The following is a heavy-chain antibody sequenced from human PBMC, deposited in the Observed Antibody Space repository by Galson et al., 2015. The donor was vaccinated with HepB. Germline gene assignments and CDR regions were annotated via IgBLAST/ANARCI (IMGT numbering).Heavy chain of an antibody. J-gene: IGHJ4*02. D-gene: IGHD4-17*01. CDR2: LSTSDHGT. CDR1: GGTFSSYA. Sequence: SVKVSCKASGGTFSSYAISWVRQAPGQGLEWMGWLSTSDHGTVYARTLQGRVTMTSDASTSTAYMELRNLRSDDTAVYYCATDLNGDFCHWGQGTLVTVSS. V-gene: IGHV1-18*01. CDR3: ATDLNGDFCH.